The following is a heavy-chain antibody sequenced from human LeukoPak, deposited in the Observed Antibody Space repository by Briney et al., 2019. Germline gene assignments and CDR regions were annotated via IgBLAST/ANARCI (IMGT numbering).Heavy chain of an antibody. CDR3: AKVTNTAMVGNYYYMDV. V-gene: IGHV3-23*01. Sequence: GGSPRLSCAASGFTFSNAWMSWVRQAPGKGLEWVSAISGSGGSTYYADSVKGRFTISRDNSKNTLYLQMNSLRAEDTAVYYCAKVTNTAMVGNYYYMDVWGKGTTVTISS. CDR1: GFTFSNAW. D-gene: IGHD5-18*01. CDR2: ISGSGGST. J-gene: IGHJ6*03.